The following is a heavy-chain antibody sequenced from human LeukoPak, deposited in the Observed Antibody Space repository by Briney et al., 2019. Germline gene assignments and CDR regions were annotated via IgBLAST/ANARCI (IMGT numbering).Heavy chain of an antibody. D-gene: IGHD3-9*01. CDR2: IKSKTDGGTT. CDR3: TTDDPENTSRYFDWARALVDY. V-gene: IGHV3-15*01. J-gene: IGHJ4*02. Sequence: GGSLRLSCVGSGFSFTNAWMNWVRLAPGKGLEWVGRIKSKTDGGTTGYAAPVKGRFTISRDDSKNMLFLQMNNLKTEDTAVYYCTTDDPENTSRYFDWARALVDYWGQGTLVTVSS. CDR1: GFSFTNAW.